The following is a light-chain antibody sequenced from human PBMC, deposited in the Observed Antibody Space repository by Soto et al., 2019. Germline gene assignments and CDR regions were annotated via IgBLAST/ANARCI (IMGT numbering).Light chain of an antibody. CDR2: LGS. CDR1: QRLLHSNGNHF. Sequence: EIVMTQSPPSLTVTPGEPASISCRSSQRLLHSNGNHFLDWYLQKPGQSPQLLIYLGSYRASGVPDRVSGSGAGTDFTLKITGVEAEDVGIYYCMQALQTPYTFGQGTKLEIK. V-gene: IGKV2-28*01. J-gene: IGKJ2*01. CDR3: MQALQTPYT.